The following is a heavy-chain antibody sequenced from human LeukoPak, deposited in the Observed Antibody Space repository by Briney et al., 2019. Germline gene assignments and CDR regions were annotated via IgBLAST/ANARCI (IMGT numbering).Heavy chain of an antibody. CDR1: GGSISSSSYY. J-gene: IGHJ4*02. Sequence: RPSETLSLTCTVSGGSISSSSYYWGWIRQPPGKGLEWIGSIYYSGSTYYNPSLKSRVTISVDTSKNQFSLKLSSVTAADTAVYDCARGQKKCWFGDSCPSYYFDYWGQGTLVTVSS. CDR3: ARGQKKCWFGDSCPSYYFDY. CDR2: IYYSGST. V-gene: IGHV4-39*07. D-gene: IGHD3-10*01.